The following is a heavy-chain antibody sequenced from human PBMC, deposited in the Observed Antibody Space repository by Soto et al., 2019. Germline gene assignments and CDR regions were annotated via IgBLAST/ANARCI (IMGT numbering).Heavy chain of an antibody. J-gene: IGHJ3*02. CDR2: ISSDGGQT. V-gene: IGHV3-30*18. CDR3: AKDYFEGRGYYPTLDAVYI. D-gene: IGHD3-22*01. Sequence: QAQLAESGGGVVQPGRSLRITCAASGFTFTSYGMHWVRQAPGKGPEWVAIISSDGGQTYYADSVRGRFTISRDNSKSTLDLQMSSLSAEDTAIYYFAKDYFEGRGYYPTLDAVYILGRGTMVTFPS. CDR1: GFTFTSYG.